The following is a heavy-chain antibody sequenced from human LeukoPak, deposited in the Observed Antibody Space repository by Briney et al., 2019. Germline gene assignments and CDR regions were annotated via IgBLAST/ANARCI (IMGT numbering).Heavy chain of an antibody. Sequence: GASVKVSCKTSGYTFTDYYMHWVRQAPGQGLEWMGWINPKSGGTSYAQKFQGRVTMTRDTSISTAYMELSSLRSDDTAVYYCARGGNFYGSGRDYFDYWGQGTLVTVSS. CDR1: GYTFTDYY. J-gene: IGHJ4*02. CDR3: ARGGNFYGSGRDYFDY. V-gene: IGHV1-2*02. CDR2: INPKSGGT. D-gene: IGHD3-10*01.